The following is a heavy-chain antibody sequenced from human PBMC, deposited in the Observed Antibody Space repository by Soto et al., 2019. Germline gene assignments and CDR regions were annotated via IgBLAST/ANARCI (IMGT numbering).Heavy chain of an antibody. CDR2: VDHSGTT. CDR1: DGSFDGYF. J-gene: IGHJ4*02. Sequence: SETLSLTCGVYDGSFDGYFWTWIRHPPGKGLEWIGEVDHSGTTNYNPSLKSRVTISIDTSGKQFSLEMSSVTAADTAVYYCARAPPYYYASSGYLFDYWGQGTQVTVSS. D-gene: IGHD3-22*01. V-gene: IGHV4-34*01. CDR3: ARAPPYYYASSGYLFDY.